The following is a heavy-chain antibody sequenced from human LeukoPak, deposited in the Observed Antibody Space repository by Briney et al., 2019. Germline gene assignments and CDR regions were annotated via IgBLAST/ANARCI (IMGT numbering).Heavy chain of an antibody. CDR3: AREVPCPSCPARDAFDI. Sequence: SETLSLTCTVSGGSISSGSYYWSWTRQPAGKGLEWIGRIYTSGRTNYNPSLKSRVTISVDTSKNQFSLKLSSVTAADTAVYYCAREVPCPSCPARDAFDIRGQGTMVTVSS. D-gene: IGHD2-2*01. CDR1: GGSISSGSYY. J-gene: IGHJ3*02. V-gene: IGHV4-61*02. CDR2: IYTSGRT.